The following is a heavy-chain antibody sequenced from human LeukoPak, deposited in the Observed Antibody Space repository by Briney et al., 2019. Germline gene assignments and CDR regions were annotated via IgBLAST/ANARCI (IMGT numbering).Heavy chain of an antibody. CDR3: ARGPWFDH. CDR1: GYTFTIYY. J-gene: IGHJ5*02. V-gene: IGHV1-46*01. Sequence: ASVNVSCKASGYTFTIYYMHWGRHAPEQGLEWRGIINPSGGSTSYAQKFQGTVTMTRDTSTSTGYMALSRLRSEDTAVYYCARGPWFDHWGQGTLVTVSS. CDR2: INPSGGST.